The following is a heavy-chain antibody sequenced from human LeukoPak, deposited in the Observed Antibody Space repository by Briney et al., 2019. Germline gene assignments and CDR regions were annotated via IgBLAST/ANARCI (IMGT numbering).Heavy chain of an antibody. V-gene: IGHV3-74*01. D-gene: IGHD6-19*01. CDR2: INSDGSST. Sequence: PGGSLRLSCAASGFTFSSYWMHWVRQAPGKGLVWVSRINSDGSSTSYADSVKGRFTISRDNAKNTLYLHMNSLRAEDTAVYYCAREPAARGGRSIAVADDAFDIWGQGTMVTVSS. J-gene: IGHJ3*02. CDR3: AREPAARGGRSIAVADDAFDI. CDR1: GFTFSSYW.